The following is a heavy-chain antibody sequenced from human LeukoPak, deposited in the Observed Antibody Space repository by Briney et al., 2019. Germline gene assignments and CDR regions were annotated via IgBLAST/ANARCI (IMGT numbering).Heavy chain of an antibody. V-gene: IGHV4-34*01. J-gene: IGHJ6*03. CDR2: INHSGST. CDR3: ARLPAATRYMDV. D-gene: IGHD2-2*01. CDR1: GVSFSGYY. Sequence: SETLSLTCAVYGVSFSGYYWSWIRQPPGKGLEWIGEINHSGSTNYNPSLKSGVTISVDPSKNQFYLKLSSVTAADTAVYYCARLPAATRYMDVWGKGTTVTVSS.